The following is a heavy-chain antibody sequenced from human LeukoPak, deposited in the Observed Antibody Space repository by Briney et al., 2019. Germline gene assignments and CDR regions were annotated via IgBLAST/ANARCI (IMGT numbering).Heavy chain of an antibody. CDR3: AKAGYFLKYYFDY. CDR2: IYSGGST. Sequence: GSLRLSCAASGFTVSRNYMSWVRQAPGKGLEWVSVIYSGGSTYYADSVKGRVTISRDNSKNTLYLQMNSLRAEDTAVYYCAKAGYFLKYYFDYWGQGTLVTVSS. CDR1: GFTVSRNY. D-gene: IGHD6-13*01. V-gene: IGHV3-53*01. J-gene: IGHJ4*02.